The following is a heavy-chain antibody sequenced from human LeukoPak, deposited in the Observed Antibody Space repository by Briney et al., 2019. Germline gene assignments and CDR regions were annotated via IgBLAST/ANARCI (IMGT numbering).Heavy chain of an antibody. V-gene: IGHV3-9*01. D-gene: IGHD3-22*01. J-gene: IGHJ4*02. CDR2: ISWNSGSI. CDR3: AKDKGVYYDSSGYPNYFDY. Sequence: GGSLRLSCAASGFTFDDYAMHWVRQAPGKGLEWVSGISWNSGSIGYADSVKGRFTISRDNAKNSLYLQMNSLRAEDTALYYCAKDKGVYYDSSGYPNYFDYWGQGTLVTVSS. CDR1: GFTFDDYA.